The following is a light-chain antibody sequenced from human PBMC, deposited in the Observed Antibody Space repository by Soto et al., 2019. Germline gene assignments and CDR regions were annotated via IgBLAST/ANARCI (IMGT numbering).Light chain of an antibody. CDR2: DAF. CDR3: QQRYSWPPIT. Sequence: EIVLTQSPATLSLSPGESAILSCRASQSVWSYLAWYQQKPGQAPRLLIYDAFNRATGIPARFSGSGSGTEFTLTISSLEPEDFAVYYCQQRYSWPPITFGQGTRLEIK. V-gene: IGKV3-11*01. J-gene: IGKJ5*01. CDR1: QSVWSY.